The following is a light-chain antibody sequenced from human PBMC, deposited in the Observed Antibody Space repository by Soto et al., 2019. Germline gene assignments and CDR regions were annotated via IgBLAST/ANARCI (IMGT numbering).Light chain of an antibody. CDR3: QQYGDSVT. J-gene: IGKJ4*01. V-gene: IGKV3-20*01. CDR2: GAF. Sequence: EIVLTQSPGTLSLSPGERATLACRASQSVSSIYLTWYQQKPGQAPRLLIYGAFNRATGIPDRFSGSGSGTDFTLTISGLEHEDFAVYYCQQYGDSVTFGGGTKVEIK. CDR1: QSVSSIY.